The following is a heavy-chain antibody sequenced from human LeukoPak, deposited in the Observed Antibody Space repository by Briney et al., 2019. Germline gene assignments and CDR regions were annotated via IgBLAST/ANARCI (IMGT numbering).Heavy chain of an antibody. V-gene: IGHV1-8*01. Sequence: ASVKVSCKASGYTFTSYDINWVRQATGQGLEWMGWMNPNSGNTGYAQKFQGRVTMTRNTSISTAYMELSSLRSEDTAVYYCARKQKYSGSFDHWGQGTLVTVSS. J-gene: IGHJ4*02. D-gene: IGHD1-26*01. CDR2: MNPNSGNT. CDR1: GYTFTSYD. CDR3: ARKQKYSGSFDH.